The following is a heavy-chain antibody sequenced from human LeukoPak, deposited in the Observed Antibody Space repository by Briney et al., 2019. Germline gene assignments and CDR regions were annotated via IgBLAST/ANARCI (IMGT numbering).Heavy chain of an antibody. CDR2: MNPNSGNT. V-gene: IGHV1-8*01. CDR1: GYTFTSYD. J-gene: IGHJ5*02. Sequence: ASVKVSCKASGYTFTSYDINWVRQATGQGLEWMGWMNPNSGNTGYAQKFQGRVTMTRNTSISTAYMELSSLRSEDTAVYYCARGFPFYRSSWYWFDPWGQGTLVTVSS. D-gene: IGHD6-13*01. CDR3: ARGFPFYRSSWYWFDP.